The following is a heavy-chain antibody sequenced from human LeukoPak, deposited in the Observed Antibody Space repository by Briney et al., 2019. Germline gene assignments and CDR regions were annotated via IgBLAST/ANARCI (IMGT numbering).Heavy chain of an antibody. V-gene: IGHV3-53*01. CDR2: IYTDGAT. CDR1: GITVSQSD. J-gene: IGHJ4*02. D-gene: IGHD6-19*01. Sequence: GGSLRLSCAISGITVSQSDMSWVRQAPGRGLEWVSLIYTDGATHYADSVKGRFTISRDNAKNSLYLQMNSLRAEDTAVYFCARDPYTSGSDYWGQGTLVTVSS. CDR3: ARDPYTSGSDY.